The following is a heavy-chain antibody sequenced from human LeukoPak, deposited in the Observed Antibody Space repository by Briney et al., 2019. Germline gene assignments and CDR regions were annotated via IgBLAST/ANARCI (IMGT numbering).Heavy chain of an antibody. D-gene: IGHD3-9*01. CDR3: TRDPDKSSKVDY. J-gene: IGHJ4*02. CDR2: IDSSGRAL. Sequence: PGGSLRLSCAASGFTYSDHYMSWIRQAPGKGLEWVSYIDSSGRALYYAESVKGRFTISRDNARNSVYLQMNSPTVEDTAVYFCTRDPDKSSKVDYWGQGVVVTVSS. CDR1: GFTYSDHY. V-gene: IGHV3-11*01.